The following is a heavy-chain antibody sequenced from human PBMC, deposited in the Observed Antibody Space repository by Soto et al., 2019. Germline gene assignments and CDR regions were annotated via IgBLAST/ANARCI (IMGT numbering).Heavy chain of an antibody. CDR2: ISYDGSNK. J-gene: IGHJ4*02. CDR3: ARDRPHEL. Sequence: PGGSLRLSCAASGFPFSSYGMHWVRQAPGKGLEWVAVISYDGSNKYYADSVKGRFTISRDNSKNTLYLQMNSLRAEDTAVYYCARDRPHELWGQGTLVTVSS. CDR1: GFPFSSYG. D-gene: IGHD1-7*01. V-gene: IGHV3-30*03.